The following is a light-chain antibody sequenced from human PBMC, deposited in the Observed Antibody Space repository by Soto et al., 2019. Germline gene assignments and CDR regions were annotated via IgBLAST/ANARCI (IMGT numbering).Light chain of an antibody. CDR1: ASNIGSNF. V-gene: IGLV1-44*01. Sequence: QSVLTQPPSASGPPGQRVTISCSGRASNIGSNFVSWYQVVPGTAPKLLIYTISHRPSGVPDRFSGSRSGTSASLDISGLQSDDEADYFCATWDDNVKGPVFGGGTKLTVL. J-gene: IGLJ2*01. CDR2: TIS. CDR3: ATWDDNVKGPV.